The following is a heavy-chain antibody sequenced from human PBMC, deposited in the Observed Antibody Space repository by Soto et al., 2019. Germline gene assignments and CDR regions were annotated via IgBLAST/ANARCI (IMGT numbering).Heavy chain of an antibody. CDR2: ISSSSSYT. CDR1: GFTFSDYY. Sequence: GSLRLSCAASGFTFSDYYMSWIRQAPGKGLEWVSYISSSSSYTNYADSVKGRFTISRDNAKNSLYLQMNSLRAEDTAVYYCASSITKHQFDYWGQGTLVTVSS. CDR3: ASSITKHQFDY. J-gene: IGHJ4*02. V-gene: IGHV3-11*06.